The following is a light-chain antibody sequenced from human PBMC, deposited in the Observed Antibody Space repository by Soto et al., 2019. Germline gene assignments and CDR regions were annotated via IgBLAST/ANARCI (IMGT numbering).Light chain of an antibody. CDR3: QVWDSSSDHYV. CDR2: YDS. J-gene: IGLJ1*01. V-gene: IGLV3-21*04. CDR1: NIGSKS. Sequence: SYELTQPPSVSVAPGKTASITCGGNNIGSKSVHWYQQKPGQAPVLVIYYDSDRPSGIPEGFSGSNSGNTATLTISRVEAGDEADYYCQVWDSSSDHYVFGTGTKVTVL.